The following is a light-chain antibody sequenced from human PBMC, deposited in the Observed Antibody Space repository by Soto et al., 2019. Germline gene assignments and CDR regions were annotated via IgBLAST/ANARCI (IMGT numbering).Light chain of an antibody. Sequence: QSVLTQPASVSGSPGQSIAISCTGSSSDFAAYNYVSWYQHHPGKAPKLMIYEVSNRPSGVSNRFSGSKSGNTASLTISGLHSEDEADYYCNLHSFAPIFGSGPK. CDR3: NLHSFAPI. J-gene: IGLJ1*01. V-gene: IGLV2-14*01. CDR1: SSDFAAYNY. CDR2: EVS.